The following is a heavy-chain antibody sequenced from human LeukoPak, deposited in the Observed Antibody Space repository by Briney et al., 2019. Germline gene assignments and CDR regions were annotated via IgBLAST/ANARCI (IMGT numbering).Heavy chain of an antibody. CDR1: GFTFSNYG. CDR3: AKEATLGYFDY. D-gene: IGHD7-27*01. Sequence: GGSLRLSCTASGFTFSNYGMHWVRQAPGKGLEWVAVIWYNGSNKYYSDSVRGRFTISRDNSKNTVYLQMNSLRAEDTAVYYCAKEATLGYFDYWGQGTLVTVSS. J-gene: IGHJ4*02. V-gene: IGHV3-33*06. CDR2: IWYNGSNK.